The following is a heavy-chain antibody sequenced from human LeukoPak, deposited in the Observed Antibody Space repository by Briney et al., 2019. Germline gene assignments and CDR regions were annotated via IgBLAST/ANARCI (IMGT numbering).Heavy chain of an antibody. V-gene: IGHV4-59*01. CDR3: ARAWFGESSFDY. CDR1: GGSISSYY. Sequence: SETLSLTCTVSGGSISSYYWSWIRQPPGKGLEWIGYIYYSGSTNYNPSLKSRVTISVDTSKNQFSLKLSSVTAADMAVYYCARAWFGESSFDYWGQGTLVTVSS. CDR2: IYYSGST. J-gene: IGHJ4*02. D-gene: IGHD3-10*01.